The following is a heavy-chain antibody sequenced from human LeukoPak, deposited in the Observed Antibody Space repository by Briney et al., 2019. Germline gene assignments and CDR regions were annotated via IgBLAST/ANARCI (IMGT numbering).Heavy chain of an antibody. CDR3: ARDLTVVVVAATLNGIDY. Sequence: ASVKVSCKASGYTFTSYGISWVRQAPGQGLEWMGWISAYNGNTNYAQKLQGRVTMTTDTSTSTAYMELRSLRSDDTAVYYCARDLTVVVVAATLNGIDYWGQGTLVTVSS. D-gene: IGHD2-15*01. CDR1: GYTFTSYG. CDR2: ISAYNGNT. J-gene: IGHJ4*02. V-gene: IGHV1-18*01.